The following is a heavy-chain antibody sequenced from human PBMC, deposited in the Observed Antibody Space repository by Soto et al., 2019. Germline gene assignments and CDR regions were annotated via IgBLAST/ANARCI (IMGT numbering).Heavy chain of an antibody. V-gene: IGHV3-15*07. CDR1: GFTFSNVW. Sequence: EVQLVESGGGLVKPGGSLRLSCAASGFTFSNVWMNWVRQAPGKGLEWVGSIKSKTDGGTTDYAAPVKGTFTISRDDSKNTLYLQMNSLKTADTALYYCTPLSLKYSSGWYQFSDWGQGTLVTVSS. CDR3: TPLSLKYSSGWYQFSD. D-gene: IGHD6-19*01. CDR2: IKSKTDGGTT. J-gene: IGHJ4*02.